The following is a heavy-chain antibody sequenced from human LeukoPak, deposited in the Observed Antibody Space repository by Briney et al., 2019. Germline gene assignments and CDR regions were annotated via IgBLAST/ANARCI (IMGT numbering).Heavy chain of an antibody. J-gene: IGHJ4*02. V-gene: IGHV1-2*02. CDR1: GYTFSDYT. CDR3: ARSRELLDFDT. Sequence: AASVKVSCKTCGYTFSDYTIHWVRQAPGQGLEWMGLINPSCNAAHYVQRFEGRVSLNRDTSISTADMVLTSLTSDDTVVYYCARSRELLDFDTWGQGTLVSVSS. D-gene: IGHD3-10*01. CDR2: INPSCNAA.